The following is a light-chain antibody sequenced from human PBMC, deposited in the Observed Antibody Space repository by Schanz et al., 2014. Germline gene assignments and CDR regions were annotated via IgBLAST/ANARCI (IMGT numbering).Light chain of an antibody. CDR2: EVS. Sequence: QSALTQPASVSGSPGQPITISCTGTSSDVGGYNRVSWYQQPPGTAPKLMIYEVSNRPSGVPDRFSGSKSGNTASLTISGLQAEDEAEYYCSSYTSSSAVLFGGGTKLTVL. V-gene: IGLV2-18*02. CDR1: SSDVGGYNR. J-gene: IGLJ2*01. CDR3: SSYTSSSAVL.